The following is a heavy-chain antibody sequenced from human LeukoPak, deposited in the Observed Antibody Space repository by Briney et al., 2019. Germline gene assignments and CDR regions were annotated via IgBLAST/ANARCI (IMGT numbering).Heavy chain of an antibody. CDR3: ARARYFDYYFDY. CDR1: GGSISSGDYY. J-gene: IGHJ4*02. Sequence: SETLSLTCTVSGGSISSGDYYWSWIRQPPGKGLEWIGYIYYSGSTYYNPSLKSRVTISVDTSKNQFSLKLSSVTAADTAVYYCARARYFDYYFDYWGQGTLVTVSS. V-gene: IGHV4-30-4*01. D-gene: IGHD3-9*01. CDR2: IYYSGST.